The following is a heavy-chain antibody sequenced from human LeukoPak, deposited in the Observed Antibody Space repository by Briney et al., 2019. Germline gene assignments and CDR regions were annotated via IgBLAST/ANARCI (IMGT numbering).Heavy chain of an antibody. D-gene: IGHD3-22*01. Sequence: ASVKVSCKASGGTFSSYAISWVRQAPGQGLEWMGGIIPIFGTANYAQKFQGRVTITADEPTSTAYMELSSLRSEDTAVYYCARGVLGDSSGSPNFDYWGQGTLVTVSS. J-gene: IGHJ4*02. CDR3: ARGVLGDSSGSPNFDY. CDR1: GGTFSSYA. V-gene: IGHV1-69*13. CDR2: IIPIFGTA.